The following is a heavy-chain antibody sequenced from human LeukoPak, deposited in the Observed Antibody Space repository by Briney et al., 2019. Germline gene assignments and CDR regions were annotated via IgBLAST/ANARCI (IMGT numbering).Heavy chain of an antibody. Sequence: GGSLRLSCAASGFTFSDYAMNWVRQAPGKGLEWVSYISSSGSTIYYADSVKGRFTISRDNAKNSLYLQMNSLRAEDTAVYYCARVPAMVYYYYYGMDVWGQGTTVTVSS. D-gene: IGHD5-18*01. J-gene: IGHJ6*02. CDR3: ARVPAMVYYYYYGMDV. V-gene: IGHV3-11*01. CDR2: ISSSGSTI. CDR1: GFTFSDYA.